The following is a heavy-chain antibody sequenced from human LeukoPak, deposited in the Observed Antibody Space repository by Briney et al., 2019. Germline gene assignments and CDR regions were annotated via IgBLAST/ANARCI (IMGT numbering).Heavy chain of an antibody. J-gene: IGHJ4*02. CDR3: ARVSGYSSGSRDDY. Sequence: PSETLPLTCAVYGGSFSGYYWSWIRQPPAKGLEWMGEINHSGSTNYNPSLKSRVTISVDTSKNQFSLKMSSVTPADTAVYYCARVSGYSSGSRDDYWGQGTLVTVSS. CDR1: GGSFSGYY. V-gene: IGHV4-34*01. CDR2: INHSGST. D-gene: IGHD6-19*01.